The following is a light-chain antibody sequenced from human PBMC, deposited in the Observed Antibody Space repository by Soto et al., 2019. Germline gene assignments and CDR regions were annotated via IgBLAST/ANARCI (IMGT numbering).Light chain of an antibody. J-gene: IGLJ1*01. Sequence: QSGLTQPASVSGSPGQSIAISCTGTSSDVGGYNYVSWYQQHPGKAPKLLINDVSNRPSGVSSRFSGSKSGNTASLTISGLQAEDEADYYCSSYTLRRTYAFGTANKVTVL. CDR2: DVS. V-gene: IGLV2-14*01. CDR3: SSYTLRRTYA. CDR1: SSDVGGYNY.